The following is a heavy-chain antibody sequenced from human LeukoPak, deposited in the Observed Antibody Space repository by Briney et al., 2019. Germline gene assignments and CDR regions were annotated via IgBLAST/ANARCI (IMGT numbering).Heavy chain of an antibody. CDR1: GFTFSSYW. Sequence: GGSLRLSCAASGFTFSSYWMSWVRQAPGKGLEWVANIKQDGSEKYYVDSVKGRFTISRDNAKNSLYLQMNSLRAEDTAVYYCARGRTGLFYYYYMDVWGKGTTVTVSS. CDR3: ARGRTGLFYYYYMDV. V-gene: IGHV3-7*01. D-gene: IGHD3/OR15-3a*01. J-gene: IGHJ6*03. CDR2: IKQDGSEK.